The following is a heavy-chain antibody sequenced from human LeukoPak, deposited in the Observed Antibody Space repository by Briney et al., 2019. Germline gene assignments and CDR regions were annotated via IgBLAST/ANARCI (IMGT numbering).Heavy chain of an antibody. V-gene: IGHV3-64D*06. Sequence: PGGSLRLSCSASGFSFSSYTMHWVRQAPGKGLEYVSGISSNGVNTYYPDSVKGRFTISRDNSKNTLYLQMSSLRPEDTAVYSCVKGDVYTSSGLEYWGQGTLVSVSS. CDR2: ISSNGVNT. CDR3: VKGDVYTSSGLEY. CDR1: GFSFSSYT. D-gene: IGHD3-16*01. J-gene: IGHJ4*02.